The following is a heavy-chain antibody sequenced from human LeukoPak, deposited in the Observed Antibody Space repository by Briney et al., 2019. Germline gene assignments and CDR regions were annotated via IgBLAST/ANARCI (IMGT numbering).Heavy chain of an antibody. CDR1: GGSINSYF. J-gene: IGHJ3*02. Sequence: PSETLSLTCTVSGGSINSYFWSWIRQSPGKGLEWIGYTYYSGSTSYNPSLKSRVTISVDTSKKQFSLKLTSVTAADTAVYFCARGGAGAYAFDIWGQGTMVTVSS. D-gene: IGHD1-26*01. V-gene: IGHV4-59*01. CDR2: TYYSGST. CDR3: ARGGAGAYAFDI.